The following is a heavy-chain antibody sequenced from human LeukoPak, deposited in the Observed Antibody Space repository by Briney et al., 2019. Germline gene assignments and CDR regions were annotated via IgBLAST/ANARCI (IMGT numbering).Heavy chain of an antibody. D-gene: IGHD2-15*01. CDR2: ISGSGSIT. CDR3: AKDPDIWDSHAFDI. V-gene: IGHV3-23*01. CDR1: GLAFSSQA. Sequence: PGGSLRLSCAASGLAFSSQAMSWVRQAPGKGLEWVSAISGSGSITYYADSVKGRFTISRDNSKNTLYLQMNSLRAEDTAVYYCAKDPDIWDSHAFDIWGQGTMVTVSS. J-gene: IGHJ3*02.